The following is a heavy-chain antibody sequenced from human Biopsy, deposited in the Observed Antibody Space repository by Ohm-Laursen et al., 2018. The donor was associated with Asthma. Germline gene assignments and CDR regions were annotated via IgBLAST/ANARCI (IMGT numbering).Heavy chain of an antibody. CDR1: GGSFSNFA. Sequence: GASVKVSCKASGGSFSNFAFSWVRQAPGHGLEWMGTILTKFDITSYAEKFQGRVTITADKSTSTTYMELSRLRSEDTAVYYCARSYDTDSYPVLVLDPWGQGTLVTVSS. CDR2: ILTKFDIT. V-gene: IGHV1-69*04. D-gene: IGHD3-22*01. J-gene: IGHJ5*02. CDR3: ARSYDTDSYPVLVLDP.